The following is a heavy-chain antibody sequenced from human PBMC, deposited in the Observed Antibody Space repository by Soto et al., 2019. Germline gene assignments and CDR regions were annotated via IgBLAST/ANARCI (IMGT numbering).Heavy chain of an antibody. J-gene: IGHJ4*02. Sequence: EVQLEESGGALVQPGRSLRLSCAASGFTFDDYAMHWVRQVLGKGLEWVSSISWNSGNIGYADSVKGRFTSVRDNAKNSLYLQMNSLRPEDTALYYCVRSKGGYSYGTPFDYWGQGTLVSVSS. CDR2: ISWNSGNI. CDR3: VRSKGGYSYGTPFDY. V-gene: IGHV3-9*01. D-gene: IGHD5-18*01. CDR1: GFTFDDYA.